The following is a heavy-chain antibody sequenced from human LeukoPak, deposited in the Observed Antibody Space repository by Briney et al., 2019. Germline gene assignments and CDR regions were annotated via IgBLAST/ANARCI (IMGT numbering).Heavy chain of an antibody. Sequence: GGSLRLSCAASGFTFNSYSMSWVRQAPGKGLEWVSIISRTSESIFYADSLKGRFTISRDNAKNSLYLQMNSLRAEDTAVYYCASYLVGAKRSFDYWGQGTLVTVSS. D-gene: IGHD1-26*01. J-gene: IGHJ4*02. V-gene: IGHV3-21*01. CDR2: ISRTSESI. CDR1: GFTFNSYS. CDR3: ASYLVGAKRSFDY.